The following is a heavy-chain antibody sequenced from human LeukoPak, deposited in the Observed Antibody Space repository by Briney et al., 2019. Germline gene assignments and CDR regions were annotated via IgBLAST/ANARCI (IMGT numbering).Heavy chain of an antibody. V-gene: IGHV3-23*01. CDR2: ISGSGGST. CDR3: AKDRTPVLRFLEWLLFFDY. CDR1: GFIFSSYA. D-gene: IGHD3-3*01. J-gene: IGHJ4*02. Sequence: GGSLRLSCAASGFIFSSYAMSWVRQAPGKGLEWVSAISGSGGSTYYADSVKGRFTISRDNSKNTLYLQMNSLRAEDTAVYYCAKDRTPVLRFLEWLLFFDYWGQGTLVTVSS.